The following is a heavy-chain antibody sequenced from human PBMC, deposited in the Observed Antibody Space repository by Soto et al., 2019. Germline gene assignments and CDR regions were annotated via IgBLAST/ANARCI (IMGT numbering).Heavy chain of an antibody. V-gene: IGHV3-7*01. CDR3: ARLTARDRGGYNWFDP. J-gene: IGHJ5*02. CDR1: GFTFSSYW. D-gene: IGHD3-10*01. CDR2: IKQDGSEK. Sequence: VQLVESGGGLVQPGGSLRLSCAASGFTFSSYWMSWVRQAPGKGLEWVANIKQDGSEKYYVDSVKGRFTISRDNAKNSLYLQMNSLRAEDTAVYYCARLTARDRGGYNWFDPWGQGTLVTVSS.